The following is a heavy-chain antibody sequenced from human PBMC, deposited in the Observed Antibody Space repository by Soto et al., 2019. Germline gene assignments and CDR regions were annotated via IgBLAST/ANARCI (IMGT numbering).Heavy chain of an antibody. CDR2: IYSAGNT. Sequence: SGGSLRLSCAASGFTVSRTYMTWVRQAPGKGLEWVSVIYSAGNTYYADSVKGRFTISRDNSRNTVYLQMNSLRAEDTAIYYCARDSRYVGDNYGLDHWGQGSLVTVSS. J-gene: IGHJ4*02. CDR3: ARDSRYVGDNYGLDH. CDR1: GFTVSRTY. V-gene: IGHV3-53*01. D-gene: IGHD3-16*01.